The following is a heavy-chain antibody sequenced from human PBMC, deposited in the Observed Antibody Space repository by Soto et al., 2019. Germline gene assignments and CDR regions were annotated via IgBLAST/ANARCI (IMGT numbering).Heavy chain of an antibody. CDR2: IYTSGNG. J-gene: IGHJ4*02. D-gene: IGHD2-8*01. V-gene: IGHV4-4*07. CDR1: GGSISRHY. CDR3: ARDQALIYVDS. Sequence: SETLSLTCTVSGGSISRHYWSWIRQPAGKGLEWIGRIYTSGNGNYNPSLKSRVTMSVDTSKNQFALKLNSVTAADTAVYYCARDQALIYVDSWGRGTLVTVSS.